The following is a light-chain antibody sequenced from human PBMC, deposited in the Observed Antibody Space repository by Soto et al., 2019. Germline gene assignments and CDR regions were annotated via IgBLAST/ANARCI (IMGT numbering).Light chain of an antibody. J-gene: IGKJ2*01. CDR1: QSISNH. CDR3: QQDSGWPYT. V-gene: IGKV3-15*01. Sequence: EIVMTQSPATLAVSPGESATLSCRASQSISNHLTWYQQKPGQPPRLLIYGAYTRATGIPARFSGSGSGTEFTLTINNVQSADFAVYYCQQDSGWPYTFGQGTKLEIK. CDR2: GAY.